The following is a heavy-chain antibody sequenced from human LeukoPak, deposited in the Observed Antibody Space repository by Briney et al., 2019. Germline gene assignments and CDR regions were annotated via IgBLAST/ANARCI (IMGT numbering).Heavy chain of an antibody. D-gene: IGHD6-13*01. CDR1: GGSISNSY. J-gene: IGHJ5*02. Sequence: KTSETLSLTCTVSGGSISNSYWSWIRQPPGKGLEGSGDIYYTGSTNYNPALKSRVTMSVDTSNNQCSLRLISVTAADTAVYYCARLGYIAAPGPWGPGTLVTVSS. V-gene: IGHV4-59*08. CDR2: IYYTGST. CDR3: ARLGYIAAPGP.